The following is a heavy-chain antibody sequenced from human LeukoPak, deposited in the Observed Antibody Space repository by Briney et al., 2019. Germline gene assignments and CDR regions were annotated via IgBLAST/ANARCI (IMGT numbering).Heavy chain of an antibody. V-gene: IGHV3-30*02. J-gene: IGHJ3*02. D-gene: IGHD3-22*01. CDR1: GFTFSSYG. Sequence: PGGSLRLSRAASGFTFSSYGMHWVRQAPGKGLEWVAFIRYDGSNKYYADSVKGRFTISRDNSKNTLYLQMNSLRAEDTAVYYCAKFYNYYDSSGGHDAFDIWGQGTMVTVSS. CDR3: AKFYNYYDSSGGHDAFDI. CDR2: IRYDGSNK.